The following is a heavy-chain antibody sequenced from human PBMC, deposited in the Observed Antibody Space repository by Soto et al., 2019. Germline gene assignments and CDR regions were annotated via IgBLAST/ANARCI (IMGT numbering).Heavy chain of an antibody. Sequence: GGSLRLSCTASGFTFGDYAMSWVRQAPGKGLEWVGFIRSKAYGGTTEYAASVKGRFTISRDDSKSIAYLQMNSLKTEDTAVYYCTREGDFWSGSFHYCGQGTLVTVYS. CDR1: GFTFGDYA. D-gene: IGHD3-3*01. V-gene: IGHV3-49*04. CDR2: IRSKAYGGTT. J-gene: IGHJ4*02. CDR3: TREGDFWSGSFHY.